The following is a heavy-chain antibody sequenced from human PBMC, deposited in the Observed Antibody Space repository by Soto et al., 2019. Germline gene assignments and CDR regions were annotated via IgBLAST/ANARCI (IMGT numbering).Heavy chain of an antibody. J-gene: IGHJ3*01. CDR1: GGSISSSTYY. Sequence: QLQLQESGPGLVKRSETLSLTCTVSGGSISSSTYYWGWIRQPPGKGLEWIGSMYYSGSTYYNPSLKSRVTISVDTSNNQFSLKLSSVTAADTAVYYCARRVTWAFDVWGRGTMVTVSS. V-gene: IGHV4-39*01. CDR3: ARRVTWAFDV. CDR2: MYYSGST.